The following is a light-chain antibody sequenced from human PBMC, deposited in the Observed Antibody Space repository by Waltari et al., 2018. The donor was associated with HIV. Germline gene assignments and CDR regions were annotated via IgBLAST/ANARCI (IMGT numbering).Light chain of an antibody. J-gene: IGKJ1*01. V-gene: IGKV3-15*01. CDR2: GAS. CDR3: HQYTSPWT. CDR1: QSISGN. Sequence: EIVMTQSPVTLSVSPGERATLSCRASQSISGNLAWYQQKPGQAPSLLIYGASTRATGIPARFSGSGSGTEFTLTISSLQSEDFAVYYCHQYTSPWTFGQGTRVEIK.